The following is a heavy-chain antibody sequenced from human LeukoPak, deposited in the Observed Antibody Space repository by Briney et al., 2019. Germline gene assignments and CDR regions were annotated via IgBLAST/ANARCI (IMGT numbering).Heavy chain of an antibody. V-gene: IGHV1-8*01. CDR1: GYSFTSSD. CDR2: MNPNSANT. CDR3: ARGVHDYGSSGYYYGEFDS. J-gene: IGHJ4*02. D-gene: IGHD3-22*01. Sequence: ASVMLSCQASGYSFTSSDINWVRQASGQGLEWMGWMNPNSANTAYAQKFQGRVTMTRNTSISTVYMELSSLRSEDTAVYYCARGVHDYGSSGYYYGEFDSWGLGTLVTVSS.